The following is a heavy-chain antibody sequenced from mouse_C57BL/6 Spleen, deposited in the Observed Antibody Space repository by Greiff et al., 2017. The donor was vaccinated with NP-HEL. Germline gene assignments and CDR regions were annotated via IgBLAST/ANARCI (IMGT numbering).Heavy chain of an antibody. CDR1: GYAFSSYW. D-gene: IGHD2-4*01. CDR2: IYPGDGDT. J-gene: IGHJ1*03. CDR3: ARGSYYDYDGYFDV. V-gene: IGHV1-80*01. Sequence: VQLQQSGAELVKPGASVKISCKASGYAFSSYWMNWVKQRPGKGLEWIGQIYPGDGDTNYNGKFKGKATLTADKSSSTAYMQLSSLTSEDSAVYFCARGSYYDYDGYFDVWGTGTTVTVSS.